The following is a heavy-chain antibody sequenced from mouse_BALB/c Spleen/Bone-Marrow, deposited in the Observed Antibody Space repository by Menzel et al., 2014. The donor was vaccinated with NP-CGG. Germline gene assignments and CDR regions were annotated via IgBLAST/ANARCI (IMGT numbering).Heavy chain of an antibody. V-gene: IGHV5-6-5*01. CDR3: ATRNGRDNGYGDLALNL. CDR2: IDTDSSA. Sequence: EESGGRLVTPGTPLTLTCTASGSDISDFATSWVRQAPGKGLEWIGFIDTDSSAYYASWAKGRFTISXTSTTVDLMIASPTTEDTATYFCATRNGRDNGYGDLALNLWGQGALVTVS. CDR1: GSDISDFA. J-gene: IGHJ3*02. D-gene: IGHD2-13*01.